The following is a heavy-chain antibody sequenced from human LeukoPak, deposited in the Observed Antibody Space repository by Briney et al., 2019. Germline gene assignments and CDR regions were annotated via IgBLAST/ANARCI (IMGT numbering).Heavy chain of an antibody. D-gene: IGHD2/OR15-2a*01. CDR2: TYYRSKWKS. CDR3: ARLVGNSPDY. V-gene: IGHV6-1*01. J-gene: IGHJ4*02. CDR1: GDGVSSNSAA. Sequence: SQTLSLTCAISGDGVSSNSAAWNWIRQSPSRVLEWLGRTYYRSKWKSDYAVSLRGRINISPDTSKNQFSLQLNSVSPEDTAVYYCARLVGNSPDYWGQGALVTVSS.